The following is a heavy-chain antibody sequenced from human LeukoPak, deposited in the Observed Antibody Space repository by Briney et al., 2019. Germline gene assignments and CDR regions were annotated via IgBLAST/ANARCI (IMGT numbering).Heavy chain of an antibody. CDR3: ARSRGPTLVTRVDY. CDR1: GGSISNYY. Sequence: PSETLSLTCTVSGGSISNYYWSWIRQPAGKGLEWIGRINTSGSTDYNPSLKSRVTMSVDTSKNQFSLNLRSLTAADTAVYYCARSRGPTLVTRVDYWGQGTLVTVSS. CDR2: INTSGST. V-gene: IGHV4-4*07. J-gene: IGHJ4*02. D-gene: IGHD5-18*01.